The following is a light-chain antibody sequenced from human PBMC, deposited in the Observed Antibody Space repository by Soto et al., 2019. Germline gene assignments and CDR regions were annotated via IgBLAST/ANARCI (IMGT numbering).Light chain of an antibody. CDR1: QSVSSY. J-gene: IGKJ5*01. V-gene: IGKV3-11*01. CDR2: DAS. CDR3: QQRSNWPIT. Sequence: IVLTQSPATLSLSPGERATLSYRASQSVSSYLAWYQQKPGQAPRLLIYDASNRATGIPARFSGSGSGTDFTITISSLEPEDFAVYYCQQRSNWPITFGQGTRLEIK.